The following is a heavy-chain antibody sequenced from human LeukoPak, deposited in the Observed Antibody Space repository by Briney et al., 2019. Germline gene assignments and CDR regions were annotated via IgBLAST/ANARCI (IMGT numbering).Heavy chain of an antibody. D-gene: IGHD3-10*01. CDR1: GGSISSYY. CDR3: ARQLEWFGEAYFDY. V-gene: IGHV4-4*07. CDR2: IYISGST. Sequence: SETLSLTCTVSGGSISSYYWSWIRQPAGKGLEWIGRIYISGSTNYNPSLNSRVTMSVDTSKNQFSLKLSSVTAADTAVYYCARQLEWFGEAYFDYWGQGTLVTVSS. J-gene: IGHJ4*02.